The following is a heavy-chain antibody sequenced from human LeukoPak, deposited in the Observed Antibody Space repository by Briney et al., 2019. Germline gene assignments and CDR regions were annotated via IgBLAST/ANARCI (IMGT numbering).Heavy chain of an antibody. D-gene: IGHD3-10*01. J-gene: IGHJ4*02. CDR2: IKQDGSEK. V-gene: IGHV3-7*01. Sequence: GGSLRLSCAASGFTFSSYAMSWVRQAPGKGLEWVANIKQDGSEKYYVDSVKGRFTISRDNAKNSLYLQMNSLRAEDTAVYYCARARGIIDYWGQGTLVTVSS. CDR1: GFTFSSYA. CDR3: ARARGIIDY.